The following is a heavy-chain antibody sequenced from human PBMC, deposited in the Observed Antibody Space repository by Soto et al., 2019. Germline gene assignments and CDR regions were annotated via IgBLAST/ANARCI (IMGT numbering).Heavy chain of an antibody. CDR3: AREATKYMRYFDY. CDR2: IYYSGST. V-gene: IGHV4-31*03. Sequence: SETLSLTCTVSGGSISSGGYYWSWIRQHPGKGLEWIGYIYYSGSTYYNPSLKSRVTISVDTSKNQFSLKLSSVTAADTAVYYCAREATKYMRYFDYWGQGTLVTVSS. J-gene: IGHJ4*02. CDR1: GGSISSGGYY. D-gene: IGHD2-8*01.